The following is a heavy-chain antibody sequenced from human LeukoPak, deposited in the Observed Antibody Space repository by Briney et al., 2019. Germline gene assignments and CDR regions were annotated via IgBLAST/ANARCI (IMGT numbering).Heavy chain of an antibody. J-gene: IGHJ4*02. CDR2: SNPNSGGT. CDR3: ARTGYYDSSGYFNY. CDR1: VYTGTGCC. V-gene: IGHV1-2*06. Sequence: SVKLSCKSSVYTGTGCCMYWVRHRPPPGLGWMWRSNPNSGGTNYAQKFQGRVTMTRDTSISTAYMELSRLRSDDTAVYYCARTGYYDSSGYFNYWGQGTLVTVSS. D-gene: IGHD3-22*01.